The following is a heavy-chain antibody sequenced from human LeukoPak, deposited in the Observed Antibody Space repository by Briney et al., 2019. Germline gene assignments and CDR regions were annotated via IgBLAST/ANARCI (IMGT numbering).Heavy chain of an antibody. CDR1: GGSISSSSYY. D-gene: IGHD3-3*01. CDR2: IYYSGST. J-gene: IGHJ4*02. Sequence: PSETQSPPCTVSGGSISSSSYYWGWIRQPPGKGLEWIGRIYYSGSTYYNPSLKSRVTISVDTSKNQFSLKLSSVTAADTAVYYCASRLHYDFGSGYYTGRWGQGTLVTVSS. CDR3: ASRLHYDFGSGYYTGR. V-gene: IGHV4-39*01.